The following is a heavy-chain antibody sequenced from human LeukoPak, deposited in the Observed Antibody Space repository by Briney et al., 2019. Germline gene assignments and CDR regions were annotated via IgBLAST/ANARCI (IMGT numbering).Heavy chain of an antibody. Sequence: GGSLRLSCAASGFTFSSYSMNWVRQAPGKGLEWVSYISSSSGTIYYADSVKGRFTTSRDNAKNSLYLQMNSLRDEDTAVYYCARVWGYRSGFDYWGQGTLVTVSS. J-gene: IGHJ4*02. CDR2: ISSSSGTI. D-gene: IGHD2-15*01. CDR1: GFTFSSYS. V-gene: IGHV3-48*02. CDR3: ARVWGYRSGFDY.